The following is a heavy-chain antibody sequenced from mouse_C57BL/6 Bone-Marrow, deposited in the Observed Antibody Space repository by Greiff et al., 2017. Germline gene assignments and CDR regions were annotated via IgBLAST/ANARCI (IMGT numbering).Heavy chain of an antibody. V-gene: IGHV10-1*01. Sequence: EVQLVESGGGLVQPKGSLKLSCAASGFSFNTYAMNWVRQAPGKGLEWVARIRSKSNNYATYYADSVKDRFTISRDDSESMLYLQMNNLKTEDTAMYYCVRQRGFYPKYFDYWGQGTTLTVSS. J-gene: IGHJ2*01. CDR3: VRQRGFYPKYFDY. CDR2: IRSKSNNYAT. CDR1: GFSFNTYA. D-gene: IGHD2-1*01.